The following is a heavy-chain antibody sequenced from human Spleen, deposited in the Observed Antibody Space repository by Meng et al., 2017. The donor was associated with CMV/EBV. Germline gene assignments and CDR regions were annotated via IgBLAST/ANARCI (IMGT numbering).Heavy chain of an antibody. V-gene: IGHV4-39*07. CDR2: MYYSGST. Sequence: SETLSLTCTVSGGSISSSIYYWGWIRQPPGKGLEWIGSMYYSGSTNYNPSLKSRVTISVDTSKNQFSLKLSSVTAADTAVYYCARGGVGITMVRGVIITNNWFDPWGQGTLVTVSS. J-gene: IGHJ5*02. CDR3: ARGGVGITMVRGVIITNNWFDP. D-gene: IGHD3-10*01. CDR1: GGSISSSIYY.